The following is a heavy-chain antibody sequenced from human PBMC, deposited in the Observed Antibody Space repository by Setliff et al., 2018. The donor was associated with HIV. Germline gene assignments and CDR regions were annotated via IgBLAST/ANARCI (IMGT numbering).Heavy chain of an antibody. CDR2: IYPVDSET. J-gene: IGHJ4*02. V-gene: IGHV5-51*01. Sequence: PGESLKISCQGSGYNFVDYSIAWVRQVPGKGLEWMGIIYPVDSETRYSPSFQGQVTISADKSINTAYLQWTTLKAPDSAMYYCARPRGNDYAGSGFDNWGQGTLVTVSS. CDR3: ARPRGNDYAGSGFDN. CDR1: GYNFVDYS. D-gene: IGHD2-2*01.